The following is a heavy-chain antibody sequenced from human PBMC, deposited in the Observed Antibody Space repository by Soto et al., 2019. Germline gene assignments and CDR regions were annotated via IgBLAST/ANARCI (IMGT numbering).Heavy chain of an antibody. CDR3: ARGRASGSYYLLDY. V-gene: IGHV1-8*01. CDR2: INPNSGNI. D-gene: IGHD3-10*01. J-gene: IGHJ4*02. CDR1: GDTFTTYD. Sequence: ASVKVSCKASGDTFTTYDINWVRQATGHGLEWMGWINPNSGNIGYAQRFQGRVTMTRDTAIRTAYMEVSSLRPDDTAVYYCARGRASGSYYLLDYWGQGTLVTVPS.